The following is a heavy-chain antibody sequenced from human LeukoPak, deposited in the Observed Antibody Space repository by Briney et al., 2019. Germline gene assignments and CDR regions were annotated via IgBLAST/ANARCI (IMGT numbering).Heavy chain of an antibody. V-gene: IGHV4-61*02. D-gene: IGHD3-3*01. CDR1: GGSISSGSYY. Sequence: SETLSLTCTVSGGSISSGSYYWRWIRQPAGKGLEWIGRIYTSGSTNYTPSLKSRLTISVDTSKNQFSLKLSSVTAADTAVYYCARDPRITIFGVVDDAFDIWGQGTMVTVSS. CDR2: IYTSGST. CDR3: ARDPRITIFGVVDDAFDI. J-gene: IGHJ3*02.